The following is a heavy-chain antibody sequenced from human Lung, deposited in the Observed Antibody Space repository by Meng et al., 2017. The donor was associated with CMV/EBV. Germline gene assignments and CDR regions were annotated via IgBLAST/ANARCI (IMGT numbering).Heavy chain of an antibody. CDR2: IKYDGSEK. J-gene: IGHJ4*02. V-gene: IGHV3-7*01. CDR3: ARDLHGDLNC. Sequence: GEXXTISCAASGFTFSSYWMAWVRQAPGKGLEWVANIKYDGSEKYYVDSVKGRFSISRDNGKNSLYLQMNSLRVEDTALYYCARDLHGDLNCWGQGTLVTVSS. D-gene: IGHD4-17*01. CDR1: GFTFSSYW.